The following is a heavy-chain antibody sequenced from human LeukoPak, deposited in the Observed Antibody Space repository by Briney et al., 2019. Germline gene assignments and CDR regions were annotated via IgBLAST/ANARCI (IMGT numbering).Heavy chain of an antibody. V-gene: IGHV5-51*01. CDR3: ARQRGYCSGGSCYGGPYFDY. CDR2: IYPGDSDT. D-gene: IGHD2-15*01. CDR1: GYSFTSYW. J-gene: IGHJ4*02. Sequence: GESLKISCKGSGYSFTSYWIGWVRQMPGKGLEWMGIIYPGDSDTRYSPSFQGQVTISADKSISTAYLQWSSLKASDTAMYYCARQRGYCSGGSCYGGPYFDYWGQGTLVTVSS.